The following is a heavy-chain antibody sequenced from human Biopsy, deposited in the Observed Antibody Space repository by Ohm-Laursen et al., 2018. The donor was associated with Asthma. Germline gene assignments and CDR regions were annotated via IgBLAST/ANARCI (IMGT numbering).Heavy chain of an antibody. CDR1: GFAVSRDY. V-gene: IGHV3-66*02. Sequence: SLRLSCTAPGFAVSRDYMFWVRQAPGKGLEWVSVIYSGGTSHTADSVRGRFTLSRDNSENTLYLHMSSLRTDDTALYYCAKMSEPSYWGQGTWVTVSS. J-gene: IGHJ4*02. CDR2: IYSGGTS. CDR3: AKMSEPSY. D-gene: IGHD1-26*01.